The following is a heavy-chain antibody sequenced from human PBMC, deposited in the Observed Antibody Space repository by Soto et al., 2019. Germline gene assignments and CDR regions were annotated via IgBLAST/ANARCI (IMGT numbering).Heavy chain of an antibody. CDR1: GFTVSSNY. J-gene: IGHJ4*02. CDR2: IYSGGRT. Sequence: EVQLVESGGGLIQPGGSLRLSCAASGFTVSSNYMTWVRQAPGKGLEWVSVIYSGGRTYYADSVKGRFTISRDNSKNTLYLQMNSLRAEVTAVYYCARGIPRGYSYGSYYFDYWGQGTLVTVSS. D-gene: IGHD5-18*01. CDR3: ARGIPRGYSYGSYYFDY. V-gene: IGHV3-53*01.